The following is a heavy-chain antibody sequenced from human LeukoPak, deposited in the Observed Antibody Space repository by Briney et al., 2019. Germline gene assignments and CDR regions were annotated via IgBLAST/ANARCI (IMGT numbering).Heavy chain of an antibody. V-gene: IGHV1-18*01. J-gene: IGHJ4*02. CDR1: GYTFTSYA. CDR3: ARGIAAAGRVDY. CDR2: ISAYNGNT. D-gene: IGHD6-13*01. Sequence: ASVKVSCKASGYTFTSYAISWVRQAPGQGLEWMGWISAYNGNTNYAQKLQGRVTMTTDTSTSTAYMELRSLRCEDTAVYYCARGIAAAGRVDYWGQGTLVTVSS.